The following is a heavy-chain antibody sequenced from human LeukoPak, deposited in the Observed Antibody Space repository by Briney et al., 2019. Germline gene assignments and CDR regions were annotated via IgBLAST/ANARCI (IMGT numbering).Heavy chain of an antibody. J-gene: IGHJ3*02. CDR2: INPYNDNT. Sequence: ASVKVSCKASGYTFATYGISWVRQAPGQGLEWMGWINPYNDNTNYAQNIQGRVTMTTDTSSSTAYMELRSLRSDDTAIYYCARKSLTYYETLDAFDIWGQGTMVTVSS. CDR3: ARKSLTYYETLDAFDI. D-gene: IGHD3-22*01. CDR1: GYTFATYG. V-gene: IGHV1-18*01.